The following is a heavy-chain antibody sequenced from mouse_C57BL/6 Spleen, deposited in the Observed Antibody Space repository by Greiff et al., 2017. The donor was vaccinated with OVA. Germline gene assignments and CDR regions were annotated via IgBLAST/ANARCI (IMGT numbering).Heavy chain of an antibody. V-gene: IGHV7-3*01. CDR2: IRNKANGYTT. CDR1: GFTFTDYY. J-gene: IGHJ4*01. CDR3: ARSGLRGAMDY. D-gene: IGHD2-4*01. Sequence: EVQGVEEGGGWGKPGGSLSLSCAASGFTFTDYYMSWVRQPPGKALEWLGFIRNKANGYTTEYSASVKGRFTISRDNSQSILYLQMNALIAEDSATYYCARSGLRGAMDYWGQGTSVTVSS.